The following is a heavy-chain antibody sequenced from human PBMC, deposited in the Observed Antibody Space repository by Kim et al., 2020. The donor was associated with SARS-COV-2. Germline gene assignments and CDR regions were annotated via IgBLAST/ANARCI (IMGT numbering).Heavy chain of an antibody. CDR3: AREYCSGGSCPLDY. J-gene: IGHJ4*02. CDR2: ISYDGSNK. D-gene: IGHD2-15*01. CDR1: GFTFSSYA. V-gene: IGHV3-30*04. Sequence: GGSLRLSCAASGFTFSSYAMHWVRQAPGKGLEWVAVISYDGSNKYYVDSVKGRFTISRDNSKNTLYLQMNSLRAEDTAVYYCAREYCSGGSCPLDYWGQGTLVTVSS.